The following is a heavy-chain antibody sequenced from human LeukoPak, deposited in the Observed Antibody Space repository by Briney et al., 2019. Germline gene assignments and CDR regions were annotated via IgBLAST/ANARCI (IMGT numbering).Heavy chain of an antibody. CDR1: GFTFSNYN. Sequence: GGTLRLSCAASGFTFSNYNINWVRHAPGKGLEWVSYISSNSSSIYYADSVKGRFTIPRDNAKSSLYLQMNSLITGDTPLYYCAKDIGSGWSFDYWGEGTLVTVSS. J-gene: IGHJ4*02. V-gene: IGHV3-48*01. CDR2: ISSNSSSI. CDR3: AKDIGSGWSFDY. D-gene: IGHD6-19*01.